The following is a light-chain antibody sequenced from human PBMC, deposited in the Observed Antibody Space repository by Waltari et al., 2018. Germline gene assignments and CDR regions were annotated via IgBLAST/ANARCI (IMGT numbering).Light chain of an antibody. J-gene: IGLJ3*02. Sequence: QSVLTQPPSVSGAPGQKVTISCTGSGSNIGAGYDVHWYQQLPRAAPKLLIYGTTCRPLGCADRFFGATSATSASLAITGLQAEDEGDYYCQSYDTSLSVVFGGGTKLTVL. CDR2: GTT. V-gene: IGLV1-40*01. CDR1: GSNIGAGYD. CDR3: QSYDTSLSVV.